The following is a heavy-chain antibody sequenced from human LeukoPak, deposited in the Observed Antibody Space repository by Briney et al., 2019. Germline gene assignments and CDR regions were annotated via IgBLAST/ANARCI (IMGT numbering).Heavy chain of an antibody. CDR1: GFTFSSYG. CDR2: IWYDGSNK. Sequence: GGSLRLSCAASGFTFSSYGMHWVRQAPGKGLEWVAVIWYDGSNKYYADSVKGRFTISRDNSKNTLYLQMNSLRAEGTAVYYCARESGNGYSSGWYPYYYYGVDVWGQGTTVTVSS. J-gene: IGHJ6*02. V-gene: IGHV3-33*01. CDR3: ARESGNGYSSGWYPYYYYGVDV. D-gene: IGHD6-19*01.